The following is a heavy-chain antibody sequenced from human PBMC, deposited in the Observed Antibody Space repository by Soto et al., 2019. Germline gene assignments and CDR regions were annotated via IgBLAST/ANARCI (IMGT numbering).Heavy chain of an antibody. J-gene: IGHJ4*02. D-gene: IGHD2-2*01. V-gene: IGHV7-4-1*01. CDR3: ARVSPINCSRTTCYGISWLRSSTH. Sequence: GASVKVSCKASGYTFTSYAMNGVRQAPGQGLEWMGWINTNTGNPTYAQGFTGRFVFSLDTSVSTAYLQICSLKAEDTAVYYCARVSPINCSRTTCYGISWLRSSTHWRQGTLVSV. CDR2: INTNTGNP. CDR1: GYTFTSYA.